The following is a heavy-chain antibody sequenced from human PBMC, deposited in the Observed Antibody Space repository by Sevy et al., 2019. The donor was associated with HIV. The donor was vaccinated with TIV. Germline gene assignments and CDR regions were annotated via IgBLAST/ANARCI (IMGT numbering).Heavy chain of an antibody. CDR3: ARRNDFDI. J-gene: IGHJ3*02. CDR1: GGSINSDH. Sequence: SETLSLTCTVSGGSINSDHWNWIRQPPGKGLEWIGYVYYTGGTNYNPSLKNRVTISVDRTKNQFSLKLTSVTAAGTAVYYCARRNDFDIWVQGTMVTVSS. V-gene: IGHV4-59*08. CDR2: VYYTGGT.